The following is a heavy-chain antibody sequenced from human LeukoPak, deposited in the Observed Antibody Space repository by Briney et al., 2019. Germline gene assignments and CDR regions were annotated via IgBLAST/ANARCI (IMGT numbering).Heavy chain of an antibody. CDR2: IYADGST. Sequence: PGGSLRLSCAASGFTVSTNYMSWVRQAPGKGLEWVSLIYADGSTSYADSVKGRFTISRDSSKNTLCLQMNILRAEDTAVYYCARDIPSRYWGHGTLVTVSS. D-gene: IGHD2-21*01. CDR1: GFTVSTNY. CDR3: ARDIPSRY. J-gene: IGHJ4*01. V-gene: IGHV3-66*01.